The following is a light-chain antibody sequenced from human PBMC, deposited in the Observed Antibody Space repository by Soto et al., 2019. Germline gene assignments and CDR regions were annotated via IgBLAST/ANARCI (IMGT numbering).Light chain of an antibody. CDR1: QGISSA. CDR3: QQFNSYPGIT. J-gene: IGKJ5*01. CDR2: DAS. Sequence: AIQFTQSPSSLSASVGDRVTITCRASQGISSALAWYQQKPGKAPKLLIYDASSLESGVPSRFSGSGSGTDFTLTISSLPPEDFATYYCQQFNSYPGITFGQGTRLEIK. V-gene: IGKV1-13*02.